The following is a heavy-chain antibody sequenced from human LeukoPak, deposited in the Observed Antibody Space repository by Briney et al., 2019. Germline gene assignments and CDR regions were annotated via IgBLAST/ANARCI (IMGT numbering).Heavy chain of an antibody. D-gene: IGHD2-15*01. CDR2: FDPEDGET. CDR1: GYTLTELS. Sequence: ASVKVSCKVSGYTLTELSMRWVRQAPGKGLEWMGGFDPEDGETIYAQKFQGRVTMTEDTSTDTAYMELSSLRSEDTAVYYCATFTISGGPQGDWFDPWGQGTLVTVSS. CDR3: ATFTISGGPQGDWFDP. J-gene: IGHJ5*02. V-gene: IGHV1-24*01.